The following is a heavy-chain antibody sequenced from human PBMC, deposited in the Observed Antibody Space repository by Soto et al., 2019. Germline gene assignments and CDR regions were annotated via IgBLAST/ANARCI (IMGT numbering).Heavy chain of an antibody. D-gene: IGHD3-10*01. Sequence: GGSLRLSCAASGFSFDDYAMTWVRQATGKGPEWVSAISGSGDNTYYADSVKGRFTISRDNSRNTLYLQLNTLRAEDTAVYYCARGRASGSYYLLDYWGQGTLVTVSS. J-gene: IGHJ4*02. CDR2: ISGSGDNT. CDR1: GFSFDDYA. V-gene: IGHV3-23*01. CDR3: ARGRASGSYYLLDY.